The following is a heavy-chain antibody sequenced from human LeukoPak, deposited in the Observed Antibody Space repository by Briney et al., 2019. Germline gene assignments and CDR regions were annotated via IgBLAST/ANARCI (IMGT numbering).Heavy chain of an antibody. J-gene: IGHJ4*02. V-gene: IGHV5-51*01. D-gene: IGHD5-24*01. CDR2: IYPGDSDT. CDR3: ARRYVWRDGYNFDY. Sequence: GESLKISCQGSGYTFTSYWIGWVRQMPVKGLEWMGSIYPGDSDTRYSPSFQSQVTISADKSISTAYLQWSSLKASDTAIYYCARRYVWRDGYNFDYWGQGTLVTVSS. CDR1: GYTFTSYW.